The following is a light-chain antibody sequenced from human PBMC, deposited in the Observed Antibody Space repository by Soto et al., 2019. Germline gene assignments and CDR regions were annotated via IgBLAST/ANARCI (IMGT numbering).Light chain of an antibody. CDR3: QQYDNSPIT. CDR1: QSISSSF. J-gene: IGKJ5*01. V-gene: IGKV3-20*01. CDR2: GAS. Sequence: IVLTQSPGILSLSPGERASLSCGASQSISSSFLAWYQQKPCQAPRLLIYGASSRATGIPDRFSGTGSETDFTLTISRLEPEDFAVYYCQQYDNSPITFGQGTRLEI.